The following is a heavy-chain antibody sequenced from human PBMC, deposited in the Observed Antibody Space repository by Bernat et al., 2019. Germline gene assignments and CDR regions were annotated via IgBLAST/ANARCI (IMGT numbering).Heavy chain of an antibody. Sequence: EVQLVQSGAEVKKPGESLNISFKGSGYSFTNYWIGWVRQMPGKGLEWMWIIYPGDSDTRYSPSFQGQVTISADKSTSIAYLKWRSLKASDTAMYYCARPRSSGVYYAPGDYWGQGNLVTVSS. J-gene: IGHJ4*02. CDR3: ARPRSSGVYYAPGDY. D-gene: IGHD3-22*01. V-gene: IGHV5-51*01. CDR2: IYPGDSDT. CDR1: GYSFTNYW.